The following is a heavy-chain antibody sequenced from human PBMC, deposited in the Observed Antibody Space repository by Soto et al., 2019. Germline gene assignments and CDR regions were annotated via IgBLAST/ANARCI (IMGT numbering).Heavy chain of an antibody. D-gene: IGHD3-3*01. CDR1: GLNFDDFA. V-gene: IGHV3-9*01. Sequence: LRLSCVGTGLNFDDFAMHWVRQAPGKGLEWVSGITWNSRVLAYADSVKGRFTISRDNARNSLYLQMDSLRDEGTASYYCAKGRYDFWSPYYFDSWGQGTLVTVSS. J-gene: IGHJ4*02. CDR3: AKGRYDFWSPYYFDS. CDR2: ITWNSRVL.